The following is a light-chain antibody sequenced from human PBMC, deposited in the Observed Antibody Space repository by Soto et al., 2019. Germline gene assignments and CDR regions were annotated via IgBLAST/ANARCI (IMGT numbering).Light chain of an antibody. V-gene: IGKV1-39*01. CDR3: QQSYRTPYT. CDR2: DAS. CDR1: QSVSSY. Sequence: DIQMTQSPSSLSASVGDRVTITCRASQSVSSYLNWFQQKPGKAPKLLIHDASSLHSGVPSRFSGSGSGTDFTLTISSLQPDDFATYYCQQSYRTPYTFGQGTNLEIK. J-gene: IGKJ2*01.